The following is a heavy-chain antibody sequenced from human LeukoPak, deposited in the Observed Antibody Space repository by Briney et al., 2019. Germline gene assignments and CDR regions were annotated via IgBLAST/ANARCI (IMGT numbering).Heavy chain of an antibody. CDR3: ARTNWNYFDY. CDR1: GGSFSGYY. Sequence: SETLSLTCAVYGGSFSGYYWSWIRQPPGKGLEWIGEINHSGSTNYNPSLKSRVTISVDTSKNQFSLKLSSVTAADTAVYYCARTNWNYFDYWGQGTLVTVSS. CDR2: INHSGST. D-gene: IGHD1-20*01. J-gene: IGHJ4*02. V-gene: IGHV4-34*01.